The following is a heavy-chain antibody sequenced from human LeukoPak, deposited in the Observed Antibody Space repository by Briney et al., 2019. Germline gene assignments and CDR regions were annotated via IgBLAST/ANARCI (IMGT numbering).Heavy chain of an antibody. CDR3: ARARRITMIVDAFDI. D-gene: IGHD3-22*01. CDR2: IYYSGST. CDR1: GGSISSYY. V-gene: IGHV4-59*01. Sequence: SETLSLTCTVSGGSISSYYWSWIRQPPGKGLEWIGYIYYSGSTNYNPSLKSRVTISVDTSKNQFSLKLSSVTAADTAVYYCARARRITMIVDAFDIWGQGTMVTVSS. J-gene: IGHJ3*02.